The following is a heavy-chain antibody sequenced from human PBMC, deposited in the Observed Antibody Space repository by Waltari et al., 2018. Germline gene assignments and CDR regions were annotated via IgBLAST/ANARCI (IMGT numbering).Heavy chain of an antibody. CDR2: IDKTVSRT. CDR1: GLPFSKYE. Sequence: EVQLVESGRDLVHPGDALRLNGETSGLPFSKYELNWIRQAPGRGLDWIAYIDKTVSRTFYSDSVRGRFTISRDDAKSSVYLQMTNLRVDDSALYYCARGIVGATGWGQGTLVTVSS. J-gene: IGHJ4*02. CDR3: ARGIVGATG. V-gene: IGHV3-48*03. D-gene: IGHD1-26*01.